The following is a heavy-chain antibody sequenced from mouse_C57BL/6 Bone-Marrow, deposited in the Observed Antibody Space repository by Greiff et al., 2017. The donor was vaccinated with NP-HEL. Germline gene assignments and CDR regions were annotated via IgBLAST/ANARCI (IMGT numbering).Heavy chain of an antibody. CDR3: TILYYYGSSYDY. Sequence: EVKLQESGAELVRPGASVKLSCTASGFNIKDDYMHWVKQRPEQGLEWIGWIDPENGDTEYASKFQGKATITADTSSNTAYLQLSSLTSEDTAVYYCTILYYYGSSYDYWGQGTTLTVSS. CDR2: IDPENGDT. V-gene: IGHV14-4*01. CDR1: GFNIKDDY. D-gene: IGHD1-1*01. J-gene: IGHJ2*01.